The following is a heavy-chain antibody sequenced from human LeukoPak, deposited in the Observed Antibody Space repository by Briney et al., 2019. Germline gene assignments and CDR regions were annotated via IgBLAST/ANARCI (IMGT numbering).Heavy chain of an antibody. D-gene: IGHD1-26*01. CDR3: ARREGLYYFDY. J-gene: IGHJ4*02. CDR2: INHSGTT. V-gene: IGHV4-34*01. Sequence: SETLSLTCAVYGGSFRGFHWNWIRQPPGKGLEWIGEINHSGTTNYNPSLKSRVTISVDTSKNQFSLKLSSVTAADTAVYYCARREGLYYFDYWGQGTLVTVSS. CDR1: GGSFRGFH.